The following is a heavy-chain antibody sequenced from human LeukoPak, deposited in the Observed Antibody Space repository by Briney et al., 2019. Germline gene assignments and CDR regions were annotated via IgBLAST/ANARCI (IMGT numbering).Heavy chain of an antibody. J-gene: IGHJ4*02. V-gene: IGHV3-7*03. CDR1: GFIFSSYW. CDR2: IKQDGSEK. CDR3: AREAVALDS. D-gene: IGHD6-19*01. Sequence: GGSLRLSCAASGFIFSSYWMSWVRQAPGKGLEWVANIKQDGSEKYYVDSVKGRFTISRDNAKNLLYLQMNSLRAEDTAVYLCAREAVALDSWGQGTLVTVSS.